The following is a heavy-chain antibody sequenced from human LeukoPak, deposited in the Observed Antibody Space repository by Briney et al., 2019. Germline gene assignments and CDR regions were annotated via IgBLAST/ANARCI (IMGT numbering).Heavy chain of an antibody. CDR3: ARDSAPP. V-gene: IGHV1-2*02. CDR2: INPNSGGT. Sequence: ASVKVSCKASGHTFTSYGISWVRQAPGQGLEWMGWINPNSGGTNYAQKFQGRVTMTRDTSISTAYMELSRLRSDDTAVYYCARDSAPPWGQGTLVTVSS. J-gene: IGHJ5*02. D-gene: IGHD6-6*01. CDR1: GHTFTSYG.